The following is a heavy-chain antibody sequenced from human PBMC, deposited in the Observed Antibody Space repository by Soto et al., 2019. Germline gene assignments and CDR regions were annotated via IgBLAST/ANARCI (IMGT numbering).Heavy chain of an antibody. CDR1: GGSITSDYSC. CDR3: ARSDGRY. CDR2: IFDSGTT. V-gene: IGHV4-30-4*02. Sequence: PSETLSLTCTVSGGSITSDYSCWSWIRQPPGEGLEWIGHIFDSGTTYTNPSLRSQFAISLDTSKNQFSLKLSSVTAADTAVYYCARSDGRYWGQGTLVTISS. J-gene: IGHJ4*02.